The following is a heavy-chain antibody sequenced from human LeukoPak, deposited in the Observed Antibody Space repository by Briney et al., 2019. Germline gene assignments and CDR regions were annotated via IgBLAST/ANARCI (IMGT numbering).Heavy chain of an antibody. Sequence: PGGSLRLSCAASGFTFSSYEVNWVRQAPGKGLEWVAFIYSGGNTHYSDSVKGRFTDSRDNSKNTLYLQMNSLRAEDTAVYYCARRAGEYSHPYDYWGQGTLVTVSS. V-gene: IGHV3-53*01. CDR1: GFTFSSYE. D-gene: IGHD4-17*01. CDR2: IYSGGNT. J-gene: IGHJ4*02. CDR3: ARRAGEYSHPYDY.